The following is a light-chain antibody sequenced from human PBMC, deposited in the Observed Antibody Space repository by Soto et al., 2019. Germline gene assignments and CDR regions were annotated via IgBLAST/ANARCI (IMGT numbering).Light chain of an antibody. V-gene: IGKV1-5*01. CDR3: QQYYTYSRT. Sequence: DIQMTQSPSTLSASVGDRVTITLRASQSINSRLAWYQQRPGKAPELLIYDASTLQSGVPSRFSGSGSGTEFTLTISSLQPDDFATYSCQQYYTYSRTFGQGTTVDIK. CDR1: QSINSR. CDR2: DAS. J-gene: IGKJ1*01.